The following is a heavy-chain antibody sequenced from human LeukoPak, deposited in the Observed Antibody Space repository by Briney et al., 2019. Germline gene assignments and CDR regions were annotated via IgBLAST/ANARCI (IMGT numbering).Heavy chain of an antibody. D-gene: IGHD2-2*01. CDR3: ARDRPRYCSSTSCYEGGMDAFDI. V-gene: IGHV4-31*03. CDR2: IYYSGST. CDR1: GGSISSGGYY. Sequence: SQTLSLTCSVSGGSISSGGYYWSSIRQHPGKGLEWIGYIYYSGSTYYNPSLKSRVTISVDTSKNQFSLKLSSVTAADTAVYYCARDRPRYCSSTSCYEGGMDAFDIWGQGTTVTVSS. J-gene: IGHJ3*02.